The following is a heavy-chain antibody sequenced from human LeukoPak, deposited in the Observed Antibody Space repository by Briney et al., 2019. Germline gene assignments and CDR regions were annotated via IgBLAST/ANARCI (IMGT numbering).Heavy chain of an antibody. V-gene: IGHV3-23*01. Sequence: GGSLRLSCAASGFTFSSSAMSWVRQAPGKGLEWVSAISNNGGYTYYADSVQGRFTISRDNSKSTLCLQMNSLRAEDTAVYYCTKQLGYCSDGSCYFPYWGQGTLVTVSS. D-gene: IGHD2-15*01. CDR3: TKQLGYCSDGSCYFPY. J-gene: IGHJ4*02. CDR2: ISNNGGYT. CDR1: GFTFSSSA.